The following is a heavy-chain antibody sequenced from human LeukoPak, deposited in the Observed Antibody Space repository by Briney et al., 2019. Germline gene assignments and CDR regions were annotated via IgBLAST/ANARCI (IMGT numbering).Heavy chain of an antibody. V-gene: IGHV3-23*01. Sequence: GGSLRLSCAASGFTFSSSAMSWVRQAPGKGLEWVSAISNNGGYTYYADSVQGRFTISRDNSKSTLCLQMNSLRAEDTAVYYCTKQLGYCSDGSCYFPYWGQGTLVTVSS. D-gene: IGHD2-15*01. CDR3: TKQLGYCSDGSCYFPY. J-gene: IGHJ4*02. CDR2: ISNNGGYT. CDR1: GFTFSSSA.